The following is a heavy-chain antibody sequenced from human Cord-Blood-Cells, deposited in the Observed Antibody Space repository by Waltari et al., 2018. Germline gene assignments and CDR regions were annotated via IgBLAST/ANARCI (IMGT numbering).Heavy chain of an antibody. CDR3: ARAGGDYYDSSGYYFDY. CDR2: INPNSGGT. J-gene: IGHJ4*02. V-gene: IGHV1-2*02. D-gene: IGHD3-22*01. CDR1: GYTFTGYN. Sequence: QVQLVQSGAEVQKPGASVKVSCKASGYTFTGYNMHWVRQAPGQGLEWMGWINPNSGGTNYAQKFQGRVTMTRDTSISTAYMELSRLRSDDTAVYYCARAGGDYYDSSGYYFDYWGQGTLVTVSS.